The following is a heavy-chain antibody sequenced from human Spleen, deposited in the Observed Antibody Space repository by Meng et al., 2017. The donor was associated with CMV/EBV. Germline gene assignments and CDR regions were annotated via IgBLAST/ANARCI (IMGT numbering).Heavy chain of an antibody. CDR2: LHHTGTT. Sequence: SETLSLTCAVSGGSFSNNNWWSWVRQPPGEGLEWIGELHHTGTTTYNPSLKSRVAISLDESKNVFSLQLSSVTAADTAVYYCTRGPQVSWLRSRLAAFDIWGRGTMVTVSS. D-gene: IGHD5-12*01. CDR1: GGSFSNNNW. V-gene: IGHV4-4*02. J-gene: IGHJ3*02. CDR3: TRGPQVSWLRSRLAAFDI.